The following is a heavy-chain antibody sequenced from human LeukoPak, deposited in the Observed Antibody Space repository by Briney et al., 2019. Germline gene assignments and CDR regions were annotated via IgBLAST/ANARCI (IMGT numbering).Heavy chain of an antibody. CDR3: ARDSRYSDTSGYYYSHYYMDV. CDR2: IYASGST. J-gene: IGHJ6*03. D-gene: IGHD3-22*01. CDR1: GGSISGYY. V-gene: IGHV4-59*01. Sequence: SQTLCLTCTVSGGSISGYYWSWIRQPPGKGLEYIGYIYASGSTNYNPSLKSRVTISGDTSNNQLSLKLSSVTAADTAVYYCARDSRYSDTSGYYYSHYYMDVWGKGTTVTVSS.